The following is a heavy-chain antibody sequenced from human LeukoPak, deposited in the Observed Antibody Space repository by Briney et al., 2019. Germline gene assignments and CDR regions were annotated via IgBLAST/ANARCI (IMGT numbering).Heavy chain of an antibody. Sequence: GASVKVSSKASGYTFTSYYMHWVRQAPGQGLEWMGIINPSGGSTSYAQKFQGRVTMTRDTSTSTVYMELSSLRSEDTAVYYCARDRTPYSGSYRNNAFDIWGQGTMVTVSS. CDR2: INPSGGST. J-gene: IGHJ3*02. CDR1: GYTFTSYY. V-gene: IGHV1-46*01. CDR3: ARDRTPYSGSYRNNAFDI. D-gene: IGHD1-26*01.